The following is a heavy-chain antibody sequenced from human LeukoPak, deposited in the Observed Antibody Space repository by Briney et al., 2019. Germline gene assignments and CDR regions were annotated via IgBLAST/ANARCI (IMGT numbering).Heavy chain of an antibody. Sequence: GGSLRLSCAASGFTFSSYWMCWVRQDPGKGLAWVSCIKTDGSITAYAGSVKGRFTISRDNAKNTLYLQMNSLRADDTAVHYCARDGDAPMTDFDYWGQGTLVTVSS. CDR1: GFTFSSYW. D-gene: IGHD2-21*02. J-gene: IGHJ4*02. CDR2: IKTDGSIT. CDR3: ARDGDAPMTDFDY. V-gene: IGHV3-74*01.